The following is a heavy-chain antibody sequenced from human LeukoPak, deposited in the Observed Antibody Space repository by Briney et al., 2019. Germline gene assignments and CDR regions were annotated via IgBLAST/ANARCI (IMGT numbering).Heavy chain of an antibody. Sequence: PGGSLRLSCAASGFTFSSYWMSWVRQAPGKGLEWVAIMSQDGSERYYVDSVKGRFTISRDNSKNTLDLQMFSLRAEDTAVYYCAKEPTSYSSGWYFHHWGQGTLVTVSS. CDR1: GFTFSSYW. D-gene: IGHD6-25*01. CDR3: AKEPTSYSSGWYFHH. V-gene: IGHV3-7*01. J-gene: IGHJ1*01. CDR2: MSQDGSER.